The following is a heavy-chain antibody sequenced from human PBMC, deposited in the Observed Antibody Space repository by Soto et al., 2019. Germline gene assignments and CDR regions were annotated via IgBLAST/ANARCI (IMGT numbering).Heavy chain of an antibody. J-gene: IGHJ4*02. Sequence: SESLSLTCAVSGDSISSSVWWTWVRQPPGKGLEWIGEVFHTGNTNYNPSLKSRVTMSVDKSTNEFSLKVTSVTAADTAIYYCARRAWVRFDYWGQGALVTVSS. CDR2: VFHTGNT. CDR1: GDSISSSVW. D-gene: IGHD7-27*01. V-gene: IGHV4-4*02. CDR3: ARRAWVRFDY.